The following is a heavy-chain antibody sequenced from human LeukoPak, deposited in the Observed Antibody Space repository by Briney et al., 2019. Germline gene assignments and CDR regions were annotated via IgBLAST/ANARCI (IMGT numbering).Heavy chain of an antibody. J-gene: IGHJ3*02. Sequence: ASVKVSCKASGYTFTGYYMHWVRQAPGQGLEWMGWINPNSGGTNYAQKFQGRVTMTRDTSISTAYMELSRLRSDDTAVYYCARWVEYYYDSSGYYLAAFDTWGQGTMVTVSS. CDR1: GYTFTGYY. CDR3: ARWVEYYYDSSGYYLAAFDT. D-gene: IGHD3-22*01. V-gene: IGHV1-2*02. CDR2: INPNSGGT.